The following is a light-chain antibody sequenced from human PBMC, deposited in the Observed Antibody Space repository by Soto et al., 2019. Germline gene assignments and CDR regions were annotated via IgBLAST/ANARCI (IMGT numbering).Light chain of an antibody. V-gene: IGLV2-23*02. Sequence: QSVLTQPASVSGSPGQSITISCTGTSSDVGSYNLVSWYQQHPGKAPKLMIYEVSKRPSGVSNRFSGSKSGNTASLTISGLQAEDEADYYCCSYAGSSTPLIFGTGTKLIVL. CDR2: EVS. J-gene: IGLJ1*01. CDR1: SSDVGSYNL. CDR3: CSYAGSSTPLI.